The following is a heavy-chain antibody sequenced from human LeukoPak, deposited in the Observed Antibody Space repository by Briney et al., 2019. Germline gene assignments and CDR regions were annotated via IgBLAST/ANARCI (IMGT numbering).Heavy chain of an antibody. Sequence: PGTSLRLSCAASGFTFSSYGMHWVRQAPGKGLEWVAVIWYDGSNKYYADSVKGRFTISRDNSKNTLYLQMNSLRAEDTAVYYCVRDLGGPPDKYCSGGSCPLPAVSTYYYYGMDVWGQGTTVTVSS. D-gene: IGHD2-15*01. CDR2: IWYDGSNK. CDR1: GFTFSSYG. V-gene: IGHV3-33*01. J-gene: IGHJ6*02. CDR3: VRDLGGPPDKYCSGGSCPLPAVSTYYYYGMDV.